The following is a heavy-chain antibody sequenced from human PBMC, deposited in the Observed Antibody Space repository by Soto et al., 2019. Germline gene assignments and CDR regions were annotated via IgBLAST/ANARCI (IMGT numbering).Heavy chain of an antibody. V-gene: IGHV4-61*08. D-gene: IGHD3-10*01. CDR3: ATSLGFGELSAFDI. CDR2: IYYSGST. Sequence: PSETLSLTCTVSGGSISSGGYYWSWIRQHPGKGLEWIGYIYYSGSTNYNPSLKSRVTISVDTSKNQFSLKLSSVTAADTAVYYCATSLGFGELSAFDIWGQGTMVTVPS. CDR1: GGSISSGGYY. J-gene: IGHJ3*02.